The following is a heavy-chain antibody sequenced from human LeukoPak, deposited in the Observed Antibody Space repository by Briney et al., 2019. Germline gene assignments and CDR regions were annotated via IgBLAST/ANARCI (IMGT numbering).Heavy chain of an antibody. Sequence: GGSLRLSCAASGFTFSSYWMSWVRQAPGRGLEWVSVIFAGGTTNYADSVKGRFIISRDNSKNTLYLQMNSLRAEDTAVYYCARQQLASFDYWGQGILVTISS. D-gene: IGHD6-13*01. J-gene: IGHJ4*02. CDR2: IFAGGTT. CDR1: GFTFSSYW. CDR3: ARQQLASFDY. V-gene: IGHV3-66*04.